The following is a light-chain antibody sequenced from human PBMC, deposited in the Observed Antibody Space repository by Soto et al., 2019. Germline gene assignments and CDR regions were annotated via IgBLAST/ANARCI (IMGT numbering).Light chain of an antibody. CDR2: DAS. V-gene: IGKV1-5*01. CDR1: QSISSW. CDR3: QQYNSYPIT. Sequence: GDRVTITCRASQSISSWLAWYQQKPGKAPKLLIYDASSLESGVPSRFSGSGSGTEFTLTISSLQPDDFATYYCQQYNSYPITFGQGTQLEIK. J-gene: IGKJ5*01.